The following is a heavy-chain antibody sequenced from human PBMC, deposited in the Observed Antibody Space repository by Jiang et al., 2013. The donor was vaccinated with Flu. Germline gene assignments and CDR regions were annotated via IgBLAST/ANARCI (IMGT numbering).Heavy chain of an antibody. D-gene: IGHD6-13*01. J-gene: IGHJ4*02. CDR1: GGSINGFF. Sequence: TQTLTCIVSGGSINGFFWSWIRQAPGKGLEWIGYVHYTGGGNTDYSSSLRSRVTISVDTSKNQFSLTLKSVTAADTAVYYCARARAPEVAATYFDYWGQGSLVTVSS. CDR3: ARARAPEVAATYFDY. V-gene: IGHV4-59*01. CDR2: VHYTGGGNT.